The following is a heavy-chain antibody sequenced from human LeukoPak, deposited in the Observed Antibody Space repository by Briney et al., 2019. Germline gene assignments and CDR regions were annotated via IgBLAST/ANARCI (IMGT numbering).Heavy chain of an antibody. D-gene: IGHD3-10*01. CDR2: IYHSGST. CDR1: GGSISSGGYS. V-gene: IGHV4-30-2*01. J-gene: IGHJ3*02. Sequence: PSETLSLTCAVSGGSISSGGYSWSWIRQPPGTGLEWIGYIYHSGSTYYNPSLKSRVTTSVDRSKNQFSLKLSSVTAADTAVYYCASDSSLRAFDIWGQGTMVTVSS. CDR3: ASDSSLRAFDI.